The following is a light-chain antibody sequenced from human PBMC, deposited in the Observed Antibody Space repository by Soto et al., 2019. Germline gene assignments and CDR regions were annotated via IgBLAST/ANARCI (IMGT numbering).Light chain of an antibody. CDR3: QQRSNCPPHT. CDR1: QSVSSY. Sequence: EIVLTQSPATLSLSPGERATLSCRASQSVSSYLAWYQQKTGQAPRLLIYDASNRVTGIPARFSGSGSGTDFTLTISSLEPEDFAVYYCQQRSNCPPHTFGQGTKLEIK. J-gene: IGKJ2*01. CDR2: DAS. V-gene: IGKV3-11*01.